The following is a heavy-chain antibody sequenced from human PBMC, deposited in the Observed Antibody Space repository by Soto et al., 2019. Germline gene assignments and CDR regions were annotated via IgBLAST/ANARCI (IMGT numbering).Heavy chain of an antibody. J-gene: IGHJ6*03. D-gene: IGHD3-3*01. CDR2: IWYDGSNK. CDR3: AKEGLSYYDFWSGYLTPYYYYYMDV. Sequence: PGGSLRLSCAASGFTFSSYGMHWVRQAPGKGLEWVAVIWYDGSNKYYADSVKGRFTISRDNSKNTLYLQMNSLRAEDTAVYYCAKEGLSYYDFWSGYLTPYYYYYMDVWGKGTTVTVSS. CDR1: GFTFSSYG. V-gene: IGHV3-33*06.